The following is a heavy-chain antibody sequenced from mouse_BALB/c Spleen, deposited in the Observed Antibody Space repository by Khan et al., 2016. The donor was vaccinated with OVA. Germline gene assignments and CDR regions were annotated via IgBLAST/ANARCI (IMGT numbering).Heavy chain of an antibody. CDR3: ESGEWLRAWFAY. D-gene: IGHD2-2*01. CDR2: ISYDGNN. Sequence: EVQLQESGPGLVKPSQSLSLTCSVTGYSITRGYYWNWIRQFPGNKLEWMGFISYDGNNNFNPSLKNRISITRDTSKNQFFLQLNSVTTEDTGTYVGESGEWLRAWFAYWGQGTLVTVSA. CDR1: GYSITRGYY. J-gene: IGHJ3*01. V-gene: IGHV3-6*02.